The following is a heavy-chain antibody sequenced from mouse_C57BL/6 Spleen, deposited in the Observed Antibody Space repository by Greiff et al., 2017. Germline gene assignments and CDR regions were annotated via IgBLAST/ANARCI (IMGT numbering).Heavy chain of an antibody. J-gene: IGHJ1*03. D-gene: IGHD2-2*01. CDR3: TRDPDGYDGYFDV. CDR1: GFTFSSYA. V-gene: IGHV5-9-1*02. Sequence: EVMLVESGEGLGKPGGSLKLSCAASGFTFSSYAMSWARQTPEKRLEWVAYISSGGDYSYYSDTVKGRFTISRDNARNTLYLQMSSLKSEDTAMYYCTRDPDGYDGYFDVWGTGTTVTVSS. CDR2: ISSGGDYS.